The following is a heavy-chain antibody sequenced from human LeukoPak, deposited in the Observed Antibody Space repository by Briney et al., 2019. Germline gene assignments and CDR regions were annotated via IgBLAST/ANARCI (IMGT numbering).Heavy chain of an antibody. CDR1: GYTFTGYY. D-gene: IGHD1-26*01. Sequence: ASVKVSCKASGYTFTGYYMHLVRQAPGQGLEWMGWINPNSGGTNYAQKFQGRVTMTRDTSISTAYMELSRLRSDDTAVYYCARVEPEVREIIFDYWGQGTLVTVSS. CDR2: INPNSGGT. V-gene: IGHV1-2*02. CDR3: ARVEPEVREIIFDY. J-gene: IGHJ4*02.